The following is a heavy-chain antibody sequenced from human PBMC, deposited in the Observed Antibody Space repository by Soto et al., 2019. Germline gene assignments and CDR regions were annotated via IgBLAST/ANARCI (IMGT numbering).Heavy chain of an antibody. D-gene: IGHD3-9*01. J-gene: IGHJ6*02. Sequence: SGPTLVKPTQTLTLTCTFSGFSLNSRGVAVGWIRQPPGKALECLGIILWNNDKRYNPSLKSRLTITKDTSKNQVVLTLTNMDPVDTATYYCAHRPGTDYYAPTDHYYYNGMDVWGQGTTVTVSS. V-gene: IGHV2-5*01. CDR2: ILWNNDK. CDR3: AHRPGTDYYAPTDHYYYNGMDV. CDR1: GFSLNSRGVA.